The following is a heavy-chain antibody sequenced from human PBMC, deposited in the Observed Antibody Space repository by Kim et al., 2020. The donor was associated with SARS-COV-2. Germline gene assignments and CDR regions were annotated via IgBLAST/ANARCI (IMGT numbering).Heavy chain of an antibody. CDR3: SRGPYDYERSGFYGPDYYY. J-gene: IGHJ6*01. V-gene: IGHV1-2*02. CDR1: GYTFTGYY. CDR2: INPSSGDP. Sequence: ASVKVSCRTSGYTFTGYYIHWVRQAPGKGLEWMGWINPSSGDPNSAQKFQGGVTMTRDTFISTAYMELRRLRSEDTAVYYCSRGPYDYERSGFYGPDYYY. D-gene: IGHD3-22*01.